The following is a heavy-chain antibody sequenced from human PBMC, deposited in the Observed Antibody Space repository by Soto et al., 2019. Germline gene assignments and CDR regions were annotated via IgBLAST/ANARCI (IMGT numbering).Heavy chain of an antibody. D-gene: IGHD6-19*01. J-gene: IGHJ4*02. Sequence: PGGCLRLACVASGFSLANYPMNWVRQTPGKGLEWISYSSPRGDTIYYADSVEGRFTISRDNARNSLSLHMSSLRDEDSALYYCAKGPHTNVGWPYYFESWGQGVPVTVSS. V-gene: IGHV3-48*02. CDR1: GFSLANYP. CDR3: AKGPHTNVGWPYYFES. CDR2: SSPRGDTI.